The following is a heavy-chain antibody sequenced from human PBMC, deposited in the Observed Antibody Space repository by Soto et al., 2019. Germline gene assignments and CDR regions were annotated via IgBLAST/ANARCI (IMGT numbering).Heavy chain of an antibody. CDR2: IIPIFGTA. V-gene: IGHV1-69*13. CDR3: ARDHIRANWGFTAAHTRYYGMDA. Sequence: GASVKVSCKASGGTFSSYAISWVRQAPGQGLEWMGGIIPIFGTANYAQKFQGRVTITADESTSTAYMELSSLRSEDTAVYYCARDHIRANWGFTAAHTRYYGMDAWGQGTTVTVS. J-gene: IGHJ6*02. CDR1: GGTFSSYA. D-gene: IGHD7-27*01.